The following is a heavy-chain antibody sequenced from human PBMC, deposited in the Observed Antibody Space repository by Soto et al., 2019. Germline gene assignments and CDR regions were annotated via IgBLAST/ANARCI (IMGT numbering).Heavy chain of an antibody. CDR2: IYYSGCT. CDR3: ARGALTTRRGGLDY. V-gene: IGHV4-30-4*01. Sequence: QVQLQESAPGLVKPSQTLSLTCTVSGGSISSGDYYWSWIRQPPGQGLEWIGYIYYSGCTYYNPSLKSRVTISVATSKNQFSRKLSSVTAADTAVYYCARGALTTRRGGLDYWGQGTLVTVSS. CDR1: GGSISSGDYY. J-gene: IGHJ4*02. D-gene: IGHD4-4*01.